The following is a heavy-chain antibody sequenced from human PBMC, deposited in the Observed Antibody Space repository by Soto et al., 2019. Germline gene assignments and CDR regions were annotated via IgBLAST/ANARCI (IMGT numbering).Heavy chain of an antibody. CDR3: ARPGGLVAATNDYYYGMDV. Sequence: GESLKISCKVSGYSFTSYWIGWVRQMPGKGLEWMGIIYPGDSETRYSPSFQGQVTISVDKSISTAYLQWSSLKASDTAKYYCARPGGLVAATNDYYYGMDVWGQGTTVTVSS. CDR1: GYSFTSYW. D-gene: IGHD2-15*01. CDR2: IYPGDSET. J-gene: IGHJ6*02. V-gene: IGHV5-51*01.